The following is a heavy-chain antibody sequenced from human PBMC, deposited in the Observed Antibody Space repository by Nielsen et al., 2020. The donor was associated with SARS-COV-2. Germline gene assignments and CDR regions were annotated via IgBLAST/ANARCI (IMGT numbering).Heavy chain of an antibody. CDR1: GDSISSSTYY. V-gene: IGHV4-39*01. J-gene: IGHJ5*02. CDR2: IYYSRGT. D-gene: IGHD2-2*01. Sequence: ESLKISCTVSGDSISSSTYYWAWIRQPPGKGLEWIGNIYYSRGTSYNPSLKSRVTMSVDTSKSQFSLRLSSVTAADTAVYFCTRLVPAAVNWFDPWGQGTLVTVSS. CDR3: TRLVPAAVNWFDP.